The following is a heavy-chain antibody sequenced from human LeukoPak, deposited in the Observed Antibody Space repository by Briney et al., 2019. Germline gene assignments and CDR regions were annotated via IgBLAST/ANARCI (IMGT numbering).Heavy chain of an antibody. CDR1: GYSFTSYW. J-gene: IGHJ2*01. CDR3: ARVYLAAAAPGVWYFDL. CDR2: IYPGDSDT. D-gene: IGHD6-13*01. Sequence: GESLKISCKGSGYSFTSYWIGWVRQMPGKGLEWMGIIYPGDSDTRYSPSFQGQVTISADKSISTAYLQWSSLKASDTAMYYCARVYLAAAAPGVWYFDLWGRGTLVTVSS. V-gene: IGHV5-51*01.